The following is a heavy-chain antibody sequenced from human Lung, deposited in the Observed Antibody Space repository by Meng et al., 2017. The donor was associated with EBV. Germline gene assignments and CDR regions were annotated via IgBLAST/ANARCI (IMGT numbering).Heavy chain of an antibody. V-gene: IGHV3-33*08. CDR1: GCSLRSYA. CDR3: ARGATSVFDL. J-gene: IGHJ2*01. CDR2: IWYDGSKK. Sequence: GGGLVKPWGALGLSLTTSGCSLRSYAMHWVRQAPGKGLEWVTIIWYDGSKKHNADSVRGRFTISRNNSKNTLHLKMNSLRVEDTAVYYCARGATSVFDLWGRGTLVTVSS.